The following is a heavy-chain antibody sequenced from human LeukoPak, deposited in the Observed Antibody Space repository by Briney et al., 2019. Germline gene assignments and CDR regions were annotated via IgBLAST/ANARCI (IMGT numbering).Heavy chain of an antibody. V-gene: IGHV1-18*01. CDR3: ARGGYSSSWYLEDY. CDR2: MNPNNGNT. D-gene: IGHD6-13*01. Sequence: GASVKVSCKASGYTFTSYDINWVRQATGQGLEWMGWMNPNNGNTNYAQKLQGRVTMTTDTSTSTAYMELRSLRSDDTAVYYCARGGYSSSWYLEDYWGQGTLVTVSS. CDR1: GYTFTSYD. J-gene: IGHJ4*02.